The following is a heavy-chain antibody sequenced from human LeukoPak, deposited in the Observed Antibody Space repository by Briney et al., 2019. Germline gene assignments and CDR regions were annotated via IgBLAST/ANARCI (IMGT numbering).Heavy chain of an antibody. CDR1: GFTFGTYA. Sequence: PGGSLRLSCAASGFTFGTYAVNWVRQAPGKGLEWVSTIGGSGGTTYYADSVKGRFTISRDNSKNTLYLQMSSLRAEDTAIYYCAKDGIAVAGTPVDYWGQGTLVTVSS. CDR3: AKDGIAVAGTPVDY. J-gene: IGHJ4*02. CDR2: IGGSGGTT. V-gene: IGHV3-23*01. D-gene: IGHD6-19*01.